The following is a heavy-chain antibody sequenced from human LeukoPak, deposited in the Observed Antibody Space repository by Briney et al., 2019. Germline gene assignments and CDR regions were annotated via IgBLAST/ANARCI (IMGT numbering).Heavy chain of an antibody. J-gene: IGHJ3*02. CDR3: ARDPTPPNDAFDI. CDR1: GGPISSYY. Sequence: SETLSLTCTVSGGPISSYYWGWIRQPPGKGLEWIGYIYDSGSTSYNPSLKSRVTISLDTSKNQFSLRLSSVTAADTAVYYCARDPTPPNDAFDIWGQGTMVTVSS. CDR2: IYDSGST. V-gene: IGHV4-59*01.